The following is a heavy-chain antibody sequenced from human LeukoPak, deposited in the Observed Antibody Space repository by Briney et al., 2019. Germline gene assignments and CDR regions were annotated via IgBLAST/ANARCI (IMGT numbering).Heavy chain of an antibody. CDR1: GFTFSRYW. D-gene: IGHD2-2*01. Sequence: GGSLRLSCAASGFTFSRYWMSWVRQAPGKGLEWVSGISGRGASKYYADSVKGRFTISRDNSKNTLYLQMNSLRAEDTAVYYCAKGVVVAPDVTPFDYWGRGTLVTVSS. J-gene: IGHJ4*02. CDR2: ISGRGASK. V-gene: IGHV3-23*01. CDR3: AKGVVVAPDVTPFDY.